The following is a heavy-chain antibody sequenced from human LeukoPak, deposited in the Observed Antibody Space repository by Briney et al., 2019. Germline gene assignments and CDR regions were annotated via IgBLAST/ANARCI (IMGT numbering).Heavy chain of an antibody. V-gene: IGHV4-59*08. J-gene: IGHJ6*04. CDR3: ARAGGYRSPLGV. Sequence: SETLSLTCTVSGGSISSYYWSWIRQPPGKGLEWIGYIYYSGSTNYNPSLKSRVTISVDTSKNQFSLKLSSVTAADTAVYYCARAGGYRSPLGVWGKGPTVTVSS. CDR2: IYYSGST. D-gene: IGHD5-18*01. CDR1: GGSISSYY.